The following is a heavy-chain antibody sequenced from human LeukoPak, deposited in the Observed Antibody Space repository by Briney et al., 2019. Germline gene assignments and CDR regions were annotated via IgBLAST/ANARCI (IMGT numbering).Heavy chain of an antibody. CDR2: VSYDGSNK. CDR3: ARDLGSLVVVPAAMHYYGMDV. V-gene: IGHV3-30-3*01. D-gene: IGHD2-2*01. Sequence: PGRSLRLSCAASGFTFSSYAMHWVRQAPGKGLEWVAVVSYDGSNKYYADSVKGRFTISRDNSKNTLYLQMNSLRAEDTAVYYCARDLGSLVVVPAAMHYYGMDVWGQGTTVTVSS. CDR1: GFTFSSYA. J-gene: IGHJ6*02.